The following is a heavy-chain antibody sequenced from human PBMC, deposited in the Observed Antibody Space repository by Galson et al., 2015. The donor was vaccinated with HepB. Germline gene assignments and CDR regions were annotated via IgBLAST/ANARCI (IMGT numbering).Heavy chain of an antibody. CDR1: GFTFSNYN. CDR3: AKKPWTVVGNNFLDP. CDR2: ISGTGGTI. V-gene: IGHV3-23*01. Sequence: SLRLSCAASGFTFSNYNMHWVRQAPGKGLEWVSIISGTGGTIFYADSVKGRFTISRDNPKNTLYLQMNSLRAEDTAVYYCAKKPWTVVGNNFLDPWGQGTLVTVSS. J-gene: IGHJ5*02. D-gene: IGHD4-23*01.